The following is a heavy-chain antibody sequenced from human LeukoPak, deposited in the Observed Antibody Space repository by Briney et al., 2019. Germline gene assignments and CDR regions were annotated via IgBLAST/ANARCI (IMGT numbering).Heavy chain of an antibody. D-gene: IGHD2-15*01. CDR1: GFTFTSYA. J-gene: IGHJ4*02. Sequence: GGSLGLSCAVSGFTFTSYAMSWVRQAPGKGLEWVSVISGSGGKTFYADSVKGRFTISRDNSKNTLYLQMNSLRDEDTAVYYCAKDWKEVAYCSGGSCYSDYWGQGTLVIVSS. CDR2: ISGSGGKT. V-gene: IGHV3-23*01. CDR3: AKDWKEVAYCSGGSCYSDY.